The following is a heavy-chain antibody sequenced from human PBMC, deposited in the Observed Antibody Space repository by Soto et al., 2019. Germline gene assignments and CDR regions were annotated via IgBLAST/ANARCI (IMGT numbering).Heavy chain of an antibody. Sequence: ASVKVSGKASGYTFTGYYMHWVRQAPGQGLEWMGWINPNSGGTNYAQKFQGRVTMTRDTSISTAYMELSRLRYDDTAVYYCARDRGVDNWNRTPLFDPWVQGTLVPVSS. CDR2: INPNSGGT. V-gene: IGHV1-2*02. D-gene: IGHD1-20*01. J-gene: IGHJ5*02. CDR1: GYTFTGYY. CDR3: ARDRGVDNWNRTPLFDP.